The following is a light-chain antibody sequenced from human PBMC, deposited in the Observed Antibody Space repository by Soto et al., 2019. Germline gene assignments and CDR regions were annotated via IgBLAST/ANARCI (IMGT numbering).Light chain of an antibody. V-gene: IGKV1-12*01. J-gene: IGKJ5*01. CDR2: TGS. CDR3: HKAASFPNT. CDR1: QRIKNW. Sequence: QINRSPASLAGSVVGARRTTFLSSQRIKNWLAWYQQKPGKAPNLLIYTGSSLQSGVPSRFSSSASGTAFPLTPTSLQPEDLATYYCHKAASFPNTFGPGTRLEIK.